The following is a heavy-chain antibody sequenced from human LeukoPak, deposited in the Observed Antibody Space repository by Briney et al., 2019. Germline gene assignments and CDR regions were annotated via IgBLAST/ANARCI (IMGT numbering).Heavy chain of an antibody. D-gene: IGHD6-19*01. J-gene: IGHJ3*02. V-gene: IGHV4-4*02. CDR1: GGSISSTNW. CDR2: IHLSGST. Sequence: SGTLSLTCAVSGGSISSTNWWSWVRQSPGKGLEWVGEIHLSGSTNYNPSLKSRVTISGDKSKNQLSLKLSSVTAADTAVYYCARGISPCSGWFFDIWGQGTMVTVSS. CDR3: ARGISPCSGWFFDI.